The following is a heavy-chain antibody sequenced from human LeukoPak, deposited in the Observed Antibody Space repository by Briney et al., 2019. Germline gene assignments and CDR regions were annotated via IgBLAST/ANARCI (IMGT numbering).Heavy chain of an antibody. CDR1: GYAFTAYH. J-gene: IGHJ4*02. CDR2: INPKNGDT. V-gene: IGHV1-2*02. D-gene: IGHD5-24*01. CDR3: ARENYNQAFDF. Sequence: ASVKVSCKASGYAFTAYHLYWLRQAPGQELECMGLINPKNGDTNYAQSFQGRVTMTGDSSISTVYMELSRLSSDDTAVYYCARENYNQAFDFWGQGSLVTVSS.